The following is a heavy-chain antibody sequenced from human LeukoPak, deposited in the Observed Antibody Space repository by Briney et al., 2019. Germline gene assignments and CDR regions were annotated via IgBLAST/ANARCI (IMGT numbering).Heavy chain of an antibody. CDR2: IYYSGST. J-gene: IGHJ3*02. Sequence: SETLSLTCNVSGGSISSYYWSWIRQPPGKGLEWIGYIYYSGSTNYNPSLKSRVTISVDTSKNQFSLKLSSVTAADAAVYYCARVIVGASRSGAFDIWGQGTMVTVSS. D-gene: IGHD1-26*01. CDR3: ARVIVGASRSGAFDI. V-gene: IGHV4-59*01. CDR1: GGSISSYY.